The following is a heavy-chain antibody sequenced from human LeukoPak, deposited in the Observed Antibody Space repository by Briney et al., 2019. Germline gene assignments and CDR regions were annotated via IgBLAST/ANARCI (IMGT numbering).Heavy chain of an antibody. D-gene: IGHD3-10*01. CDR3: ARGGGFYGSGTTHFDY. V-gene: IGHV4-30-2*01. J-gene: IGHJ4*02. CDR2: IYHSGST. Sequence: SQTLSLTCAVSGVSISSGAYAWSWIRQPPGKDLEWIGYIYHSGSTSYNPSLKSRVSITIDKSKNRFSLSLSSVTAADTAFYYCARGGGFYGSGTTHFDYWGQGTLVTVSS. CDR1: GVSISSGAYA.